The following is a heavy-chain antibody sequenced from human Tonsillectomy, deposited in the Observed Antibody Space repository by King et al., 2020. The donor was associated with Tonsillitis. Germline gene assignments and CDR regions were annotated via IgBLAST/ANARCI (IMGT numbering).Heavy chain of an antibody. CDR2: ICYSGST. CDR1: GGSISSTNYC. CDR3: ARALGAGIWSDP. J-gene: IGHJ5*02. Sequence: QLQESGPRLVKPSETLSLTCTVSGGSISSTNYCWGWIRQPPGKGLEWTGSICYSGSTYYNPSLKSRVSISEDTSKNQFSLKLSSVTAADTAVYYCARALGAGIWSDPWGQGTLVTVSS. V-gene: IGHV4-39*07. D-gene: IGHD3-10*01.